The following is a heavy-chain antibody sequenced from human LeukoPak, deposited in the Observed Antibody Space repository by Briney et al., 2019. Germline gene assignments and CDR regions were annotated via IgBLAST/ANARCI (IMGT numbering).Heavy chain of an antibody. CDR1: GFIFSSYW. Sequence: PGGSLKLSCAASGFIFSSYWMSWVRQAPGKGLEWVANIKQDGSEKYYVDSVKGRFTISRDNAKNALYLQMNSLRAEDTGVYFCARGQTLTFWGQGTLVTVSS. CDR2: IKQDGSEK. J-gene: IGHJ4*02. CDR3: ARGQTLTF. V-gene: IGHV3-7*01.